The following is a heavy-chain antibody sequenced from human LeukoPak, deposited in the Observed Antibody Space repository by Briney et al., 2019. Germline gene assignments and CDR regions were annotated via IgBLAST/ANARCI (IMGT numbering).Heavy chain of an antibody. CDR2: ISKDGSDK. Sequence: GGSLRLSCAASGFTFSDYAMHWVRQAPGKGLEWVAAISKDGSDKYYPGSVRGRFTISRDNSKNTIYLQMDSLRAEDTAIYYCARDYWWNYDYWGQGTLVTVSS. CDR3: ARDYWWNYDY. D-gene: IGHD1-7*01. V-gene: IGHV3-30-3*01. CDR1: GFTFSDYA. J-gene: IGHJ4*02.